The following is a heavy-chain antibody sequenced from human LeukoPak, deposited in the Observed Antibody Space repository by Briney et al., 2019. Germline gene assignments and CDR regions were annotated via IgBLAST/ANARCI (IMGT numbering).Heavy chain of an antibody. CDR2: ISSSSSYI. CDR1: GFTFSSYS. CDR3: ASGDSSSWWDWFDP. Sequence: GGSLSLSCAASGFTFSSYSMNWVRQAPGKGLEWVSSISSSSSYIYYADSVKGRFTISRDNAKNSLYLQMNSLRAEDTAVYYCASGDSSSWWDWFDPWGQGTLVTVSS. J-gene: IGHJ5*02. D-gene: IGHD6-13*01. V-gene: IGHV3-21*01.